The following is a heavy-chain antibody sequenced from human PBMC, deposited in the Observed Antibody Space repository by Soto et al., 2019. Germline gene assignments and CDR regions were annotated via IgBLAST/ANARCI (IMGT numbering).Heavy chain of an antibody. CDR1: GYAFTTYG. V-gene: IGHV1-18*01. J-gene: IGHJ4*02. CDR2: ISAHNGNT. D-gene: IGHD1-26*01. CDR3: ASGRYGYY. Sequence: QVHLVQSGAEVKKPGASVKVSCKGSGYAFTTYGITWVRQAPGQGLEWMGWISAHNGNTNYAQKLQGRVTVTRDTSTSTAYMVLRSLRSDDTAVYYCASGRYGYYWGQGALVTVSS.